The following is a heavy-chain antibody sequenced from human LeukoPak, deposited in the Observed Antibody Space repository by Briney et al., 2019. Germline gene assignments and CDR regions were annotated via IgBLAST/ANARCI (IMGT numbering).Heavy chain of an antibody. CDR2: ISYDGSNK. CDR1: GFTFSSYA. V-gene: IGHV3-30-3*01. D-gene: IGHD3-10*01. J-gene: IGHJ4*02. CDR3: AKGRTYYYGSGSDY. Sequence: PGGSLRLSCAASGFTFSSYAMHWVRQAPGKGLEWVAVISYDGSNKYYADSVKGRFTISRDNSKNSLYLQMNSLRAEDTALYYCAKGRTYYYGSGSDYWGQGILVTVSS.